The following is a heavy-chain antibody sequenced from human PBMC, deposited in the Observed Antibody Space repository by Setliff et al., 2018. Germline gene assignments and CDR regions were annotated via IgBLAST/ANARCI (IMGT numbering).Heavy chain of an antibody. Sequence: GESLKISCQGSGYVFSKYWIAWVRQVPGKVLEFMGIIYPGDSSVTYSPSFQGQVTISADKSISTAYLQWSTLKASDTAMYYCARSTVTQDFDYWGQGTLVTVSS. D-gene: IGHD4-17*01. V-gene: IGHV5-51*01. CDR3: ARSTVTQDFDY. CDR1: GYVFSKYW. J-gene: IGHJ4*02. CDR2: IYPGDSSV.